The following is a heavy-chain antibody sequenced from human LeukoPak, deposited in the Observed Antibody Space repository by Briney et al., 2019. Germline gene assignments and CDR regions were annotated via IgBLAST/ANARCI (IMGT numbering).Heavy chain of an antibody. CDR3: AKGGRGNGEVY. Sequence: GGSLRLSCAVSGFTFSSYWMNWVRQAPGKGLEWVANIKQDGSEKNYVDSVRGRFTISRDNAKSSLFLQMDDLRAEDTAVYYCAKGGRGNGEVYWGQGTLVTVSS. V-gene: IGHV3-7*01. CDR1: GFTFSSYW. D-gene: IGHD2-8*01. CDR2: IKQDGSEK. J-gene: IGHJ4*02.